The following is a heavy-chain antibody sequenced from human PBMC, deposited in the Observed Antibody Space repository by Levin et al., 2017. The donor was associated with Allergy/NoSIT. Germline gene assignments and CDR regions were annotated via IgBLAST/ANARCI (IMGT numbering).Heavy chain of an antibody. CDR1: GFTFSIAW. Sequence: GGSLRLSCAASGFTFSIAWMSWVRQAPGKGLEWVGRIKSKTDGATTDYSAPVKGRFTISRDDSKNTLYLQVNSLKTADTAVYYCTTGFCSGISCCGCYWGQGTLVTVSS. CDR2: IKSKTDGATT. J-gene: IGHJ4*02. D-gene: IGHD2-2*01. CDR3: TTGFCSGISCCGCY. V-gene: IGHV3-15*01.